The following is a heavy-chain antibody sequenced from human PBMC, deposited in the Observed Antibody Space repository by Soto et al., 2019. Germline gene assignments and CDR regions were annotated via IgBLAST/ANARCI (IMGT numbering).Heavy chain of an antibody. CDR2: ISSSSSYI. CDR1: GFTFSSYS. CDR3: ARDQCSSTSCYRATNRGVDY. J-gene: IGHJ4*02. Sequence: PGGSLRLSCAASGFTFSSYSMNWVRQAPGKGLEWVSSISSSSSYIYYADSVKGRFTISRDNAKNSLYLQMNSLRAEDTAVYYCARDQCSSTSCYRATNRGVDYWGQGTLVTVSS. V-gene: IGHV3-21*01. D-gene: IGHD2-2*02.